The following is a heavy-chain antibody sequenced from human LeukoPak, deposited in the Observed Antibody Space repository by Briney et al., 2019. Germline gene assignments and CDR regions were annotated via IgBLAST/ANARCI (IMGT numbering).Heavy chain of an antibody. J-gene: IGHJ6*03. CDR1: GYTFTGYY. CDR2: INPNSGGT. CDR3: ARDPSRNYYYYMDV. Sequence: ASVKVSCKASGYTFTGYYMHWVRQAPGQGLEWMGWINPNSGGTNYAQKFQGRVTMTRDTSISTAYMELSRLRSDDTAVYYCARDPSRNYYYYMDVWGKGTTVTISS. V-gene: IGHV1-2*02.